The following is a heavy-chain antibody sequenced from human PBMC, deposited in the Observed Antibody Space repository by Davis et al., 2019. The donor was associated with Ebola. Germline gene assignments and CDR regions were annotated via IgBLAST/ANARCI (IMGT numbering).Heavy chain of an antibody. V-gene: IGHV3-53*01. Sequence: PGGSLRLSCAASGFTVSSNYMSWVRQAPGKGLEWVSVIYSGGSTYYADSVKGRFTISRDDSKNTLYLQMNSLRAEDTAVYYCARSTYYYDSSGLGFDYWGQGTLVTVSS. D-gene: IGHD3-22*01. CDR2: IYSGGST. CDR3: ARSTYYYDSSGLGFDY. CDR1: GFTVSSNY. J-gene: IGHJ4*02.